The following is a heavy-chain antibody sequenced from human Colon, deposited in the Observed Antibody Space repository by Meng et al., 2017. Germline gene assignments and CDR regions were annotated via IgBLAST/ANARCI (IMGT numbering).Heavy chain of an antibody. D-gene: IGHD6-19*01. CDR1: GGSFSVYY. Sequence: LSCAVYGGSFSVYYWSWIRQPPGEGLEWIGEINHSGSTNYNPYPKSRVTIAVDKSKNQFSLKLSSVTAADTAVYYYARVGGEDSSGGAYYFDYWGQGTLVTVSS. CDR3: ARVGGEDSSGGAYYFDY. J-gene: IGHJ4*02. V-gene: IGHV4-34*01. CDR2: INHSGST.